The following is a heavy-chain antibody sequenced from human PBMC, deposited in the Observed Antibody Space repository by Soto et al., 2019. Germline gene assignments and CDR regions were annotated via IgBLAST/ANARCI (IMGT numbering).Heavy chain of an antibody. J-gene: IGHJ6*02. V-gene: IGHV5-51*01. Sequence: GESLKISCKASGYSFSTYWIGWVRQMPGKGLEWMGIIYPGDSDTRYSPSFQGQVTISADKSISTAYLQWSSLKASDTAMYYCARRQPRPSGYYGMDVWGQGTTVTVSS. D-gene: IGHD1-1*01. CDR2: IYPGDSDT. CDR1: GYSFSTYW. CDR3: ARRQPRPSGYYGMDV.